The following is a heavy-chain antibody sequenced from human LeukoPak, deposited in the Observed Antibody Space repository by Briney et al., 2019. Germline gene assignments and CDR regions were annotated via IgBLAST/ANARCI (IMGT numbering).Heavy chain of an antibody. D-gene: IGHD3-22*01. V-gene: IGHV3-74*01. CDR1: GFTFSAYW. Sequence: GGSLRLSCAASGFTFSAYWMHWVRQAPGKGLVWVSRVKYDGSTTTYADSVKGRFTISRDNAKNILYLQMNSLRVEDTAVYYCARAPSEIGGYYPEYFRHWGQGTLVTVSS. CDR2: VKYDGSTT. J-gene: IGHJ1*01. CDR3: ARAPSEIGGYYPEYFRH.